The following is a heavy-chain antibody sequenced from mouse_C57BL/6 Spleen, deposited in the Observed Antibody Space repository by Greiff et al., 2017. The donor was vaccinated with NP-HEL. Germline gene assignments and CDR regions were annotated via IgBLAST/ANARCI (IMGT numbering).Heavy chain of an antibody. V-gene: IGHV14-2*01. CDR3: APRITTVVATDYFDY. Sequence: EVMLVESGAELVKPGASVKLSCTASGFNIKDYYMHWVKQRTEQGLEWIGRIDPEDGETKYAPKFQGKATITADTSSNTAYLQLSSLTSEDTAVYYCAPRITTVVATDYFDYWGQGTTLTVSS. D-gene: IGHD1-1*01. CDR2: IDPEDGET. CDR1: GFNIKDYY. J-gene: IGHJ2*01.